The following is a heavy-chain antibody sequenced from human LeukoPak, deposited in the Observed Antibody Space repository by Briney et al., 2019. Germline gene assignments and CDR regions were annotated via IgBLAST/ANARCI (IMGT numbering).Heavy chain of an antibody. CDR3: AREQTYYDILTGYLDY. J-gene: IGHJ4*02. CDR2: INHSGST. Sequence: SETLSLTCAVYGGSFSGYYWSWIRQPPGKGLEWIGEINHSGSTNYNPSLKSRVTISVDTSKNQFSLKLSSVTAADTAVYYCAREQTYYDILTGYLDYWGQGTLVTVSS. D-gene: IGHD3-9*01. CDR1: GGSFSGYY. V-gene: IGHV4-34*01.